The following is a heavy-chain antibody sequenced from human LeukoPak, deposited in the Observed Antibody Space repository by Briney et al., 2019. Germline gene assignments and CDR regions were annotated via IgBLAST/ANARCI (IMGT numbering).Heavy chain of an antibody. CDR1: GGSFSGYY. V-gene: IGHV4-34*01. J-gene: IGHJ4*02. D-gene: IGHD6-6*01. Sequence: SETLSLTCAVYGGSFSGYYWSWIRQPPGKGLEWIGEINHSGSTNYNPSLKSRVTISVDTSKNQFSLKLSSVTAADTAVYYCARVSPDSSSDYWGQGTLVTVSS. CDR3: ARVSPDSSSDY. CDR2: INHSGST.